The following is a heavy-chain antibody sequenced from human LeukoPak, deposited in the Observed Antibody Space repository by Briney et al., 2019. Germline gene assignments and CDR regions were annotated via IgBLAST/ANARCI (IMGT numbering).Heavy chain of an antibody. V-gene: IGHV3-7*03. CDR2: IKQNGSEK. J-gene: IGHJ4*02. D-gene: IGHD2-15*01. Sequence: GGSLRLSCAASGFTFSNYWMHWVRQAPGKGLEWVANIKQNGSEKYYVDAVKGRFTISRDNLKNSVYLQMNSLRVEDTAMYYCVGGLIAAFGNWGQGTLVTVSS. CDR3: VGGLIAAFGN. CDR1: GFTFSNYW.